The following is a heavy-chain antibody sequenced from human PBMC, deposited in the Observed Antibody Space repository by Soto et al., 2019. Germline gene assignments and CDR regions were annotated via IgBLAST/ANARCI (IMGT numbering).Heavy chain of an antibody. D-gene: IGHD2-8*01. J-gene: IGHJ6*02. CDR3: AKDRRAKIPEWMDV. Sequence: GGSLRLSCAASGFTFSSYGMHWVRQAPGKGLEWVAVISYDGSNKYYADSVKGRFTISRDNSKNTLYLQMNSLRAEDTAVYYCAKDRRAKIPEWMDVWGQGTTVTVSS. CDR2: ISYDGSNK. CDR1: GFTFSSYG. V-gene: IGHV3-30*18.